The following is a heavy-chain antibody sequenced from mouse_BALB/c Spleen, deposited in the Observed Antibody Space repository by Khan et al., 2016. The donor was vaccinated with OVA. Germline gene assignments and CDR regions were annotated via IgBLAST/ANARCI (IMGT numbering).Heavy chain of an antibody. CDR1: GYSITSDYA. CDR2: ISYSGST. V-gene: IGHV3-2*02. CDR3: ARRAYYGNWYFDV. J-gene: IGHJ1*01. D-gene: IGHD2-1*01. Sequence: EVKLLESGPGLVKPSQSLSLTCTVTGYSITSDYAWNWVRQFPGNKLEWMGYISYSGSTSCNPSLKGRISITRDTSKNQFFLQLNSVTTEDTATYYCARRAYYGNWYFDVWGAGTTVTVSS.